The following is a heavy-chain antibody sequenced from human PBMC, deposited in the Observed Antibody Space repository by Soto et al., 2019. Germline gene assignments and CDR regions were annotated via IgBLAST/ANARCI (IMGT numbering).Heavy chain of an antibody. Sequence: PXXTLSLTCTVSGGSISSGGYSWSWLRQHPGKGLEWIGYIYYSGSTNYNPSLKSRVTISVDTSKNQFSLKLSSVTDADTAVYYCARGHIVATMLNWFDPWGQGTLVTVSS. J-gene: IGHJ5*02. CDR3: ARGHIVATMLNWFDP. CDR2: IYYSGST. CDR1: GGSISSGGYS. D-gene: IGHD5-12*01. V-gene: IGHV4-61*08.